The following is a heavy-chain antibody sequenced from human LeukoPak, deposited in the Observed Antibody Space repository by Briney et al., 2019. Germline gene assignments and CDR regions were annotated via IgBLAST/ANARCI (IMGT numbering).Heavy chain of an antibody. CDR3: AGDLISGSGSLGY. Sequence: PGGSLRLSCAASGFTFSSYSMNWVRQAPGKGLGWVSSISSRSSYIYYTDSVKGRFTISRDNAKNTLYLQMNSLRAEDTAVYYCAGDLISGSGSLGYWGQGTLVTVSS. V-gene: IGHV3-21*01. D-gene: IGHD3-10*01. CDR2: ISSRSSYI. J-gene: IGHJ4*02. CDR1: GFTFSSYS.